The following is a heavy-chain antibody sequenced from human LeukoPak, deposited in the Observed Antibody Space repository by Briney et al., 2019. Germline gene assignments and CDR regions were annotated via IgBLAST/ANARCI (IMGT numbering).Heavy chain of an antibody. J-gene: IGHJ3*02. CDR3: ARELKADFGVVITDAFDI. D-gene: IGHD3-3*01. Sequence: SETLSLTCAVYGGSFSGYYWSWIRQPPGKGLEWIGEINHSGSTNYNPSPKSRVTISVDTSKNQFSLKLSSVTAADTAVYYCARELKADFGVVITDAFDIWGQGTMVTVSS. CDR2: INHSGST. CDR1: GGSFSGYY. V-gene: IGHV4-34*01.